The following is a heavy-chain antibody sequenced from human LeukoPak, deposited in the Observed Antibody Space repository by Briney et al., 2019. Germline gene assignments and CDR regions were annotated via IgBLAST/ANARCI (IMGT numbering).Heavy chain of an antibody. Sequence: ASVKVSCKASGYTFTGYYMHWVRQAPGQGLEWMGWINPNSGGTNYAQKFQGRVTMTRDTSTSTVYMELSSLRSEDTAVYYCARRGDYGSGLDYWGQGTLVTVSS. CDR1: GYTFTGYY. D-gene: IGHD3-10*01. V-gene: IGHV1-2*02. J-gene: IGHJ4*02. CDR2: INPNSGGT. CDR3: ARRGDYGSGLDY.